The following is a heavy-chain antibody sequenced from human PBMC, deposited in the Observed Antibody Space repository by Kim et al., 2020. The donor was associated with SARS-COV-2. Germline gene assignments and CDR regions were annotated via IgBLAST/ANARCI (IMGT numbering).Heavy chain of an antibody. CDR2: IYYSGST. Sequence: SETLSLTCTVSGGSISSYYWSWIRQPPGKGLEWIGYIYYSGSTNYNPSLKSRVTISVDTSKNQFSLKLSSVTAADTAVYYCARPHYDILTGYYPWYFDL. CDR1: GGSISSYY. CDR3: ARPHYDILTGYYPWYFDL. J-gene: IGHJ2*01. D-gene: IGHD3-9*01. V-gene: IGHV4-59*01.